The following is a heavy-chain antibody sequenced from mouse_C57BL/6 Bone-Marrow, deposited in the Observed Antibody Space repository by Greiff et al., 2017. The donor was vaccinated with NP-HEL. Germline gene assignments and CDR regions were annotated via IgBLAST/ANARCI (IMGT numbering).Heavy chain of an antibody. J-gene: IGHJ1*03. CDR3: ASYGSSQFPYWYFDV. CDR1: GYTFTSYW. CDR2: IDPSDSYT. Sequence: VKLMESGAELVKPGASVKLSCKASGYTFTSYWMQWVKQRPGQGLEWIGEIDPSDSYTNYNQKFKGKATLTVDTSSSTAYMQLSSLTSEDSAVYYCASYGSSQFPYWYFDVWGTGTTVTVSS. D-gene: IGHD1-1*01. V-gene: IGHV1-50*01.